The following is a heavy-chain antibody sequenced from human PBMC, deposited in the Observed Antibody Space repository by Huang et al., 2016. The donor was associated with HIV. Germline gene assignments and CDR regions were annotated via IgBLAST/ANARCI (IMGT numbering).Heavy chain of an antibody. Sequence: QVQLVESGGGVVQPGRSLRLSCAAAGFSFSNYGRHWVRRAPGKGVEWVAVISYDENKKYYADSVKGRFTISRDNSNNTLVLQMNSLRAEDTAVYYCGKDWTGSSGWFTLHYYYYGMDVWGQGTTVTVSS. D-gene: IGHD6-19*01. CDR2: ISYDENKK. V-gene: IGHV3-30*18. CDR3: GKDWTGSSGWFTLHYYYYGMDV. J-gene: IGHJ6*02. CDR1: GFSFSNYG.